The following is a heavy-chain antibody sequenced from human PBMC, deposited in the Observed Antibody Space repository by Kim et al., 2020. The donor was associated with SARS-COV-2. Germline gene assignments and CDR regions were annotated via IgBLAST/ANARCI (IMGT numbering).Heavy chain of an antibody. D-gene: IGHD2-15*01. J-gene: IGHJ2*01. Sequence: GGSLRLSCAASGFTFSSYGMHWVRQAPGKGLEWVAVISYDGSNKYYADSVKGRFTISRDNSKNTLYLQMNSLRAEDTAVYYCARNGNEYCSGGSCYSGAGYFDLWGRGTLVTVSS. CDR2: ISYDGSNK. CDR1: GFTFSSYG. V-gene: IGHV3-30*03. CDR3: ARNGNEYCSGGSCYSGAGYFDL.